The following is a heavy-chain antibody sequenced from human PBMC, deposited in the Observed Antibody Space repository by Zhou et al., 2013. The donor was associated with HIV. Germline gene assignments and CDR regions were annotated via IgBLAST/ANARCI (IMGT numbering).Heavy chain of an antibody. CDR1: GYSFNSYG. V-gene: IGHV1-46*02. Sequence: QVQLVQSGAEVKKPGDSVKVSCKASGYSFNSYGISWVRQAPGQGLEWMGTINPNGGTTTYAQKFQGRVTMIRDTSTATVFMEVSSLTSEDTAMYYCVRDLGATQSWFDAFDIWGQGTVVTVSA. J-gene: IGHJ3*02. CDR3: VRDLGATQSWFDAFDI. D-gene: IGHD3-10*01. CDR2: INPNGGTT.